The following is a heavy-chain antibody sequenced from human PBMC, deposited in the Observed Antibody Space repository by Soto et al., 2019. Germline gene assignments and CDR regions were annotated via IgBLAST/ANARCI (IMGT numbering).Heavy chain of an antibody. Sequence: EVQLVESGGGLVKPGGSLRLSCAASGFTFSNAWMSWVRQAPGKGLEWVGRIKSKTEGGTTDYAAPVKGRFTISRDDSRKTLYLQMKSLKAEDTAVYYCTTYPVGYDSSGYYYYYGMDVWGQGTTVTVSS. V-gene: IGHV3-15*01. J-gene: IGHJ6*02. D-gene: IGHD3-22*01. CDR1: GFTFSNAW. CDR2: IKSKTEGGTT. CDR3: TTYPVGYDSSGYYYYYGMDV.